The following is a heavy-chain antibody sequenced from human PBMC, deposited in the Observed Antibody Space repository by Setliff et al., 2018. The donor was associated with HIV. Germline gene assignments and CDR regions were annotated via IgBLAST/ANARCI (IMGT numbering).Heavy chain of an antibody. D-gene: IGHD3-3*01. J-gene: IGHJ4*02. CDR1: GGTVSGYY. V-gene: IGHV4-34*01. Sequence: PSETLSLTCAVSGGTVSGYYWSWIRQPPGKGLEWIGQIHHSGSTNYNPSLKSRVTIFVDTSKNQLSLKVKSVTAADTAIYYCARICRNFWSGCVADSWGQGTLVTVPS. CDR2: IHHSGST. CDR3: ARICRNFWSGCVADS.